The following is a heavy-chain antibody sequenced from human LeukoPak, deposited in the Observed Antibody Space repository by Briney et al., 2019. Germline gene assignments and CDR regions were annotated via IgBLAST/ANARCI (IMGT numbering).Heavy chain of an antibody. Sequence: SETLSLTCAVSGYSISSGYYWGWLRQPPGKGLEWIGSMYHSGGTYYNPSLKSRVTISVDTSKNQFSLKLSSVTAADTAMYYCARSGSYYYYMDVWGQGTRSPSP. D-gene: IGHD3-10*01. CDR3: ARSGSYYYYMDV. CDR2: MYHSGGT. CDR1: GYSISSGYY. J-gene: IGHJ6*03. V-gene: IGHV4-38-2*01.